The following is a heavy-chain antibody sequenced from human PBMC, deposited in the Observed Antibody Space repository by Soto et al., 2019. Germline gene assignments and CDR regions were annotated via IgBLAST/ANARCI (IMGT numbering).Heavy chain of an antibody. V-gene: IGHV4-31*03. CDR3: ARDRVVVVPAAIYYYYGMDV. CDR2: IYYSGST. D-gene: IGHD2-2*02. CDR1: GGSISSGGYY. J-gene: IGHJ6*02. Sequence: SETLSLTCTVSGGSISSGGYYWSWIRQHPGKGLEWIGYIYYSGSTYYNPSLKSRVTISVDTSKNQFSLKLSSGTAADTAVYYCARDRVVVVPAAIYYYYGMDVWGQGTTVTVSS.